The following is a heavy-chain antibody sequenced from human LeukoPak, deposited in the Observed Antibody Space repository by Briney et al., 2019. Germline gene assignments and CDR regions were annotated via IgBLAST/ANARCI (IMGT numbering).Heavy chain of an antibody. D-gene: IGHD4-23*01. V-gene: IGHV3-11*01. CDR3: ARHTVVTQYDAFDI. CDR1: GFTFSDYY. J-gene: IGHJ3*02. Sequence: GGSLRLSCAASGFTFSDYYMSWIRQAPGKGLEWGSYISSSGSTIYYADSVKGRFTISRDNAKNSLYLQMNSLRAEDTAVYYCARHTVVTQYDAFDIWGQGTMVTVSS. CDR2: ISSSGSTI.